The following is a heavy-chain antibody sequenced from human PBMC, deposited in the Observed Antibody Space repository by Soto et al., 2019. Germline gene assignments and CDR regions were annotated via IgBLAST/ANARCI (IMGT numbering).Heavy chain of an antibody. J-gene: IGHJ3*02. CDR3: ARHSSGSGQACDFDI. CDR1: GEIVSSHSAA. Sequence: RALRLSFAISGEIVSSHSAACNCIRQSASSGLEWLGRTYYRSKWYNDYAVSVKSRITINPDTSKKQFSLQLNSVTPEDRAVYYCARHSSGSGQACDFDIWGQGTMVPVSS. CDR2: TYYRSKWYN. V-gene: IGHV6-1*01. D-gene: IGHD6-19*01.